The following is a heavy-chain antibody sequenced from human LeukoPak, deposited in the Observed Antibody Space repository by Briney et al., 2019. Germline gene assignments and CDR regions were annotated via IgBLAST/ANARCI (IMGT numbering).Heavy chain of an antibody. CDR2: VHLDGRT. Sequence: SGTLSLTCGVSGGSISITNWWTWVRQPPGKGLEWIGEVHLDGRTNYNPSLESRVTITVDKSENHISLKLTSVTAADTAVYYCARAGDGYNFRIYAFDIWGQGTMVTVSS. CDR1: GGSISITNW. J-gene: IGHJ3*02. D-gene: IGHD5-24*01. V-gene: IGHV4-4*02. CDR3: ARAGDGYNFRIYAFDI.